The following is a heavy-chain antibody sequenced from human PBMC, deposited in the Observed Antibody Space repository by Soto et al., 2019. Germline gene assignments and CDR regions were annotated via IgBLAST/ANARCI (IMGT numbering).Heavy chain of an antibody. CDR1: GYTFTSYG. V-gene: IGHV1-46*01. D-gene: IGHD3-3*01. J-gene: IGHJ6*02. Sequence: GASVKVSCKASGYTFTSYGISWVRQAPGQGLEWMGIINPSGGSTTYAQKFQGRVTMTRDTSTSTVYMELSSLRSEDTAVYYCARRRPPIFGVVRSYYYYGLDVWGQGTTVTVSS. CDR2: INPSGGST. CDR3: ARRRPPIFGVVRSYYYYGLDV.